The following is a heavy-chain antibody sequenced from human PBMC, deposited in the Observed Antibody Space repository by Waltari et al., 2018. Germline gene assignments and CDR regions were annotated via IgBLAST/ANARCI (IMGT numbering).Heavy chain of an antibody. CDR1: GFMVNDYG. CDR3: ARDYDFWSGYYTGISAFDI. J-gene: IGHJ3*02. CDR2: LSAGGDKE. V-gene: IGHV3-33*08. Sequence: QVQLVQSGGGLVQPGTSLRLSCGAYGFMVNDYGLYLVRQAPGKGLEWVAGLSAGGDKEIYADTVEGRFTISRDNSKNTLYLQMNSLRAEDTAVYYCARDYDFWSGYYTGISAFDIWGQGTMVTVSS. D-gene: IGHD3-3*01.